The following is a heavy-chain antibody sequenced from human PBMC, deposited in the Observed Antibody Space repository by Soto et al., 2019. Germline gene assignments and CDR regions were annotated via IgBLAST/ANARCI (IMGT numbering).Heavy chain of an antibody. CDR2: ISSSSSTI. D-gene: IGHD6-6*01. J-gene: IGHJ6*02. CDR1: GFTFSSYS. Sequence: PGGSLRLSCAASGFTFSSYSMNWVRQAPGKGLEWVSYISSSSSTIYYADSVKGRFTISRDNAKNSLYLQMNSLRDEDTAVYYCARDLKYSSSSSDYPYYYYGMAVWGQGTTVIVSS. CDR3: ARDLKYSSSSSDYPYYYYGMAV. V-gene: IGHV3-48*02.